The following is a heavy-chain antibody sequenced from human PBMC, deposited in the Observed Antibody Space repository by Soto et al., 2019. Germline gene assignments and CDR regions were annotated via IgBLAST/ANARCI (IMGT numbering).Heavy chain of an antibody. V-gene: IGHV3-23*01. CDR2: ISGSGGST. Sequence: EVQLLESGGGLVQPGGSLRLSCAASGFTFSSYAMSWVRQAPGKGLEWVSAISGSGGSTYYADSVKGRFTISRDNSKNTLYLQMSSLRAEDTAVYYCAKDLVRSSSWYGHWGQGTLVTVSS. CDR3: AKDLVRSSSWYGH. J-gene: IGHJ5*02. D-gene: IGHD6-13*01. CDR1: GFTFSSYA.